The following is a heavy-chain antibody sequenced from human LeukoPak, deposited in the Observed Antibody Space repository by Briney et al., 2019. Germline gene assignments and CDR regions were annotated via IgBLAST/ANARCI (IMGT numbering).Heavy chain of an antibody. J-gene: IGHJ5*02. CDR1: GTSISSSSYY. V-gene: IGHV4-39*02. Sequence: SETLSLTCTVPGTSISSSSYYWGWVRQPPGKGLEWIGSIYYSRGNTYYNPSLKSRVTISVDTSKNQFSLKLSSVTAADTAVYYCARDTYGYGNWFDPWGQGTLVIVSS. CDR3: ARDTYGYGNWFDP. CDR2: IYYSRGNT. D-gene: IGHD5-18*01.